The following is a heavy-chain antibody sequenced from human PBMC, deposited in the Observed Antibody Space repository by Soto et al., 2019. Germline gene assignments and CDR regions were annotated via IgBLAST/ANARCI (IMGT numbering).Heavy chain of an antibody. D-gene: IGHD2-21*02. V-gene: IGHV4-59*01. CDR1: GGSISTYY. CDR3: ARGTAVLNPGAFEI. J-gene: IGHJ3*02. Sequence: ASETLSLTCTVSGGSISTYYWSWLRQPPGKGLEWIGFIHYTGSTNYNPSLKSRVTMSVDTSKNQFSLKLTSVTGADTAVYYCARGTAVLNPGAFEIWGQGTMVTV. CDR2: IHYTGST.